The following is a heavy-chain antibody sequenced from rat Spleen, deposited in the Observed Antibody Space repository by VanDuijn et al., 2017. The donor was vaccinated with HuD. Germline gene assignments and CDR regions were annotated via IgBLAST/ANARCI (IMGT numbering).Heavy chain of an antibody. CDR1: GFTFSDYY. V-gene: IGHV5-29*01. CDR3: TRENWKPDY. D-gene: IGHD4-2*01. Sequence: EVKLVESGGGLVQPGRSLKLSCAASGFTFSDYYMAWVRQAPTKGLEWVATISYDGSSTYYRDSVKGRFTISRENAYSTLYLQMNSLRSEDTGTYYCTRENWKPDYWGQGVMVTVSS. CDR2: ISYDGSST. J-gene: IGHJ2*01.